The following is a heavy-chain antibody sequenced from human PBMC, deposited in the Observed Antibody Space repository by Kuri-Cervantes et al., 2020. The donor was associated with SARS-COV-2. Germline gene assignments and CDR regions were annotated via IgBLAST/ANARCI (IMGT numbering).Heavy chain of an antibody. J-gene: IGHJ5*02. V-gene: IGHV3-23*01. CDR1: GFSFSDAW. CDR3: ARDGGRYDILTGSWFDP. D-gene: IGHD3-9*01. Sequence: GESLKISCAASGFSFSDAWMNWVRQAPGKGLEWVSAISAAGGTTYYADSVKGRFTMSRDNSENTLYLQMNSLRAEDTAVYYCARDGGRYDILTGSWFDPWGQGTLVTVSS. CDR2: ISAAGGTT.